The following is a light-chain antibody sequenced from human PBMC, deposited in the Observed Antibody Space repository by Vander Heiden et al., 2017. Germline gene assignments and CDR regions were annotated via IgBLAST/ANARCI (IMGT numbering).Light chain of an antibody. V-gene: IGLV9-49*01. CDR3: GADHGSGSNFVV. CDR2: VGPRGIVG. CDR1: SGYSDYK. Sequence: PALTQPPSASASLGGSVTLTCTLRSGYSDYKVDWYQQRPQKGPRFVMRVGPRGIVGSKGDGIPDRFSVWGSGLNRYLTIKNIEEEDESDYHCGADHGSGSNFVVFGGGTKLTVL. J-gene: IGLJ2*01.